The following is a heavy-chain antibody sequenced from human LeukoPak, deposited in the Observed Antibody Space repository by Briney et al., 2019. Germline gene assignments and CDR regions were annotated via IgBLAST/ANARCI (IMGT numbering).Heavy chain of an antibody. J-gene: IGHJ4*02. CDR3: ARDLIFGVADSDY. CDR1: GGTFSSYA. V-gene: IGHV1-69*13. Sequence: ASVKVSCKASGGTFSSYAISWVRQAPGQGLEWMGGIIPIFSTANYAQKVQGRVTITADESTSTAYMELSSLRSEDTAVYYCARDLIFGVADSDYWGQGTLVTVSS. D-gene: IGHD3-3*02. CDR2: IIPIFSTA.